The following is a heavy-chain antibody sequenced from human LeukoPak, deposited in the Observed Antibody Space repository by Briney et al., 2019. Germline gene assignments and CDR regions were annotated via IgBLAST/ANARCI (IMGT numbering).Heavy chain of an antibody. CDR1: GFTFSSYA. D-gene: IGHD6-13*01. Sequence: GGSLRLSCAASGFTFSSYAMHWVRQAPGKGLEWVAVISYDGSNKYYADSVKGRFTISRDNSKNTVYLQMNSLRAEDTAVYYCARERNRGDSSSWYILDYWGQGTLVTVSS. V-gene: IGHV3-30*01. CDR2: ISYDGSNK. J-gene: IGHJ4*02. CDR3: ARERNRGDSSSWYILDY.